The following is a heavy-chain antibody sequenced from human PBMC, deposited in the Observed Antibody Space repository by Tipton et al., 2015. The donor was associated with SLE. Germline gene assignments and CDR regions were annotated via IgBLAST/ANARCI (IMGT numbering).Heavy chain of an antibody. J-gene: IGHJ4*02. CDR3: AREYSTSSEYYFDY. CDR1: GGSISSSSYY. D-gene: IGHD6-6*01. Sequence: TLSLTCTVSGGSISSSSYYWGWIRQPPGKGLEWIGSIYYSGSTYYNPSLKSRVTISVDTSKNQFSLKLSSVTAADTAVYYCAREYSTSSEYYFDYWRQGTLVTVSS. CDR2: IYYSGST. V-gene: IGHV4-39*07.